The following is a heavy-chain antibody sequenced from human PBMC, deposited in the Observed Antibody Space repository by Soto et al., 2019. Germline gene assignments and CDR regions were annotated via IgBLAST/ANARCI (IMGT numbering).Heavy chain of an antibody. D-gene: IGHD3-16*01. Sequence: PGGSLRLSCAASGFTFSSYGMHWVRQAPGKGLEWVAVISYDGSNKYYADSVKGRFTISRDNSKNTLYLQMNSLRAEDTAVYYCAKDSTFGGVWPPGAPSDPWGQGTLVTVSS. CDR1: GFTFSSYG. V-gene: IGHV3-30*18. J-gene: IGHJ5*02. CDR2: ISYDGSNK. CDR3: AKDSTFGGVWPPGAPSDP.